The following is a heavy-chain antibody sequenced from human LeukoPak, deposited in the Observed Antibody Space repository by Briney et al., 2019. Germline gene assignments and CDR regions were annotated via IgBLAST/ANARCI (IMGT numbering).Heavy chain of an antibody. CDR2: ISSSSSYI. V-gene: IGHV3-21*01. J-gene: IGHJ4*02. CDR3: AREGHYYDSSGYH. Sequence: TGGSLRLSCAASGFTFSSYSMNWVRQAPGKGLEWVSSISSSSSYIYYADSVKGRFIISRDNAKNSLYLQMNSLRAEDTAVYYCAREGHYYDSSGYHWGQGTLVTVSS. D-gene: IGHD3-22*01. CDR1: GFTFSSYS.